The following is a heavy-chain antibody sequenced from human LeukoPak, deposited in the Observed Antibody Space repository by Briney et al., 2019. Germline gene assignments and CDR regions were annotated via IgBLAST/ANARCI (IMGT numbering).Heavy chain of an antibody. V-gene: IGHV4-39*01. Sequence: PSETLSLTCTVSGGSISSSSCYWGWIRQPPGKGLEWIGSIYYSGSTYYNPSLKSRVTISVDTSKNQFSLKLSSVTAADTAVYYCARHTRRIAARPSPGHFDYWGQGTLVTVSS. D-gene: IGHD6-6*01. CDR3: ARHTRRIAARPSPGHFDY. J-gene: IGHJ4*02. CDR1: GGSISSSSCY. CDR2: IYYSGST.